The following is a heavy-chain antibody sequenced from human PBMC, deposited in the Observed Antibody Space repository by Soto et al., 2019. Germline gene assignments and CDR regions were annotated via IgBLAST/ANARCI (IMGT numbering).Heavy chain of an antibody. D-gene: IGHD6-13*01. CDR1: GFTFSSYA. V-gene: IGHV3-23*01. CDR2: ISGSGGST. CDR3: APPFGIAAAGTRVS. J-gene: IGHJ4*02. Sequence: VQLLESGGGLVQPGGSLRLSCAASGFTFSSYAMSWVRQAPGKGLERVSAISGSGGSTYYADSVKGRFTISRDNSKNTLYLQMNSLRAEDTAVYYCAPPFGIAAAGTRVSGGQGTLVTVSS.